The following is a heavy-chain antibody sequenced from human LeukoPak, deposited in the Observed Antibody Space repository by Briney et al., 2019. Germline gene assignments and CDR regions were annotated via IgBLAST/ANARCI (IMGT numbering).Heavy chain of an antibody. D-gene: IGHD6-19*01. J-gene: IGHJ4*02. CDR1: GFTFSSYG. CDR3: AKETIRFYSSGWYVKD. Sequence: GRSLRLSCAASGFTFSSYGMHWVRQAPGKGLEWVAVISYDGSNKYYADSVKGRFTISRDNSKNTLYLQMNSLRAEDTAVYYCAKETIRFYSSGWYVKDWGQGTLVTVSS. CDR2: ISYDGSNK. V-gene: IGHV3-30*18.